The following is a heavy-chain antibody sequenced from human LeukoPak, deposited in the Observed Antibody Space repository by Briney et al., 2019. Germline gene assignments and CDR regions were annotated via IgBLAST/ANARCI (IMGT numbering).Heavy chain of an antibody. CDR1: GGSISNYY. J-gene: IGHJ4*02. V-gene: IGHV4-59*01. CDR3: ASSHPLGSNNDYFTPFDY. D-gene: IGHD3-16*01. Sequence: SETLSLTCXXSGGSISNYYWXWIRQPPGKGLEWIGYMYYSGSTYYNPSLKSRVTISVDTSKNQFSLKLSSVTAADTAVYYCASSHPLGSNNDYFTPFDYWGQGTLVTVSS. CDR2: MYYSGST.